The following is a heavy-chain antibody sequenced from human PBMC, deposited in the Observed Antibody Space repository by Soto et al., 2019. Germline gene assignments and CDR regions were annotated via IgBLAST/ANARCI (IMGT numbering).Heavy chain of an antibody. D-gene: IGHD3-10*01. Sequence: QVQLQESGPGLVKPSQTLSLTCTVSGGSISSGDYYWSWIRQTPGKGLEWIGYIYYSGSTYYNPSLKSRVTISVDTSKNQFSLKLSSVTAADTAVYYCARVGFGELMGEEYWGQGTLVTVSS. CDR3: ARVGFGELMGEEY. CDR2: IYYSGST. J-gene: IGHJ4*02. CDR1: GGSISSGDYY. V-gene: IGHV4-30-4*01.